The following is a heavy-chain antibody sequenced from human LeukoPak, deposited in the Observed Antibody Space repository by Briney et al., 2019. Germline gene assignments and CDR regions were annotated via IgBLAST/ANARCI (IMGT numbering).Heavy chain of an antibody. V-gene: IGHV1-46*01. D-gene: IGHD3-10*01. J-gene: IGHJ4*02. CDR3: ARADKFGEFDY. CDR2: INPSGGST. CDR1: GGTFSSYA. Sequence: ASVKVSCKASGGTFSSYAISWVRQAPGQGLEWMGIINPSGGSTSYAQKFQGRVTMTRDTSTSTVYMELSSLRSEDTAVYYCARADKFGEFDYWGQGTLVTVSS.